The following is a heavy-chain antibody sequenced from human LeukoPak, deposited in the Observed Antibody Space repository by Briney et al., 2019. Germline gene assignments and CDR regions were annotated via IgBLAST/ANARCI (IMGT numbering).Heavy chain of an antibody. D-gene: IGHD3-3*02. CDR3: ARGQFWSGYSI. CDR1: GYSISSGYY. V-gene: IGHV4-38-2*02. J-gene: IGHJ4*02. CDR2: VNHSGTT. Sequence: PSETLSLTCTVSGYSISSGYYWGWIRQPPGKGLEWIGEVNHSGTTNYNPSLKSRVTISVDTSKNQFSLNLSSVTAADTAVYYCARGQFWSGYSIWGQGTLVTVSS.